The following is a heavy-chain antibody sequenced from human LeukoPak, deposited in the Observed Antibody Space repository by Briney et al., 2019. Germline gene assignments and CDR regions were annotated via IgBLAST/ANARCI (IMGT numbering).Heavy chain of an antibody. CDR2: INPNSGGT. CDR3: ASRSTLGGSHLSRRRIYYYGMDV. Sequence: ASVRVSCKASGYTFTGYYMRWVRQAPGQGLERMGWINPNSGGTNYAQKFQGRITMTRDTSISTAYMELSRLRSDDTAVYYCASRSTLGGSHLSRRRIYYYGMDVWGQGTTVTVSS. D-gene: IGHD3-16*01. V-gene: IGHV1-2*02. J-gene: IGHJ6*02. CDR1: GYTFTGYY.